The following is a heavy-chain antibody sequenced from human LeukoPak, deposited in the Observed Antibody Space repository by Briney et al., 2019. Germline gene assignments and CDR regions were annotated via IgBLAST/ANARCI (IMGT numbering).Heavy chain of an antibody. CDR3: ARAAAGTGYYYGMDV. J-gene: IGHJ6*02. Sequence: PGGSLRLSCAASGFTFSSYSMNWVRQAPGKGLEWVSSISSSSSYIYYADSVKGRFTISRDNAKNSLYLQMNSLRAEDTAVYYCARAAAGTGYYYGMDVWGQGTTVTVSS. CDR1: GFTFSSYS. CDR2: ISSSSSYI. D-gene: IGHD6-13*01. V-gene: IGHV3-21*01.